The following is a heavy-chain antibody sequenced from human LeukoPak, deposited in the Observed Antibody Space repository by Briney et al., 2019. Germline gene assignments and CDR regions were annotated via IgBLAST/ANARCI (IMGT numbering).Heavy chain of an antibody. CDR3: ARVQITVIVVVITHIDY. D-gene: IGHD3-22*01. J-gene: IGHJ4*02. CDR1: GYTFTSYG. CDR2: ISAYNGNT. Sequence: GASVKVSCKASGYTFTSYGISWVRQAPGQGLEWMGWISAYNGNTNYAQKLQGRVTMTTDTSTSTAYMELRSLRSDDTAVYYCARVQITVIVVVITHIDYWGQGTLVTVSS. V-gene: IGHV1-18*01.